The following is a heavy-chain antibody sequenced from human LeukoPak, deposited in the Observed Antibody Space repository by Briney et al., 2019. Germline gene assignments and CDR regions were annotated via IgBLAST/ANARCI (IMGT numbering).Heavy chain of an antibody. Sequence: GASVKVSCKASEYTFTGYYKHWVRQAPGQGLEWMGWINPNSGGTNYAQQFQGRVTMTRDTSISTAYMELSRLRSDDTAVYYCARVGTLAYCGGDCYPDAFDIWGQGTMVTVSS. J-gene: IGHJ3*02. CDR2: INPNSGGT. CDR3: ARVGTLAYCGGDCYPDAFDI. CDR1: EYTFTGYY. V-gene: IGHV1-2*02. D-gene: IGHD2-21*01.